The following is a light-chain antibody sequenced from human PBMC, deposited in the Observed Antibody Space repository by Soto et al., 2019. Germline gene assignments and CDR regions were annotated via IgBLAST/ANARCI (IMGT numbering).Light chain of an antibody. CDR3: AAWDDSLSGVV. CDR2: SSN. Sequence: QSVLTQPPSASGSPGQRVTISCSGSSSNIGSNTVTWYQQLPGTAPKLLIYSSNQRPSGVPDRFSGSKSGTSASLAISGLQSEDEADYYCAAWDDSLSGVVFGGGTKVTVL. CDR1: SSNIGSNT. V-gene: IGLV1-44*01. J-gene: IGLJ2*01.